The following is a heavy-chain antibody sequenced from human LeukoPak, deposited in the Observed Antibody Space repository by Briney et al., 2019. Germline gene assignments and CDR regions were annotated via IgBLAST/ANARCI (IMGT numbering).Heavy chain of an antibody. CDR1: GGSISSYY. CDR2: IYYSGST. V-gene: IGHV4-59*01. CDR3: ARDWRGYSYGYRAFDI. J-gene: IGHJ3*02. D-gene: IGHD5-18*01. Sequence: SETLCLTCTVSGGSISSYYWSWIRQPPGKGLEWIGYIYYSGSTNYNPSLKSRVTISVDTSKNQFSLKLSSVTAADTAVYYCARDWRGYSYGYRAFDIWGQGTMVTVSP.